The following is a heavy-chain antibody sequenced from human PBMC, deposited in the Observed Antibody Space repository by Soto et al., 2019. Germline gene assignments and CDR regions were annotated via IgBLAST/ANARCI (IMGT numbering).Heavy chain of an antibody. D-gene: IGHD5-18*01. CDR3: ARDPRGYSYGYFDY. J-gene: IGHJ4*02. Sequence: SETLSLTCAVSGYSISSGYYWGWIRQPPGKGLEWIGSIYHSGSTYYNPSLKSRVTISVDTSKNQFALKLSSVTAADTAVYYCARDPRGYSYGYFDYWGQGTLVTVSS. CDR2: IYHSGST. CDR1: GYSISSGYY. V-gene: IGHV4-38-2*02.